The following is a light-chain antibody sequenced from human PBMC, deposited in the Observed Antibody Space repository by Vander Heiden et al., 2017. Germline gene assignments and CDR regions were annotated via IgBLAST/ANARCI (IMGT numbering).Light chain of an antibody. J-gene: IGKJ1*01. CDR2: WAS. CDR1: QSVLYSSNNKNY. Sequence: DIVMTPSPDSLAVSLGARATINCKSSQSVLYSSNNKNYLAWYQQKPGQPPKLLIYWASTRESGVPDRFSGSGSGTDFTLTISSLQAEDVAVYFCQQYYSTPRTFGQGTRVEIE. CDR3: QQYYSTPRT. V-gene: IGKV4-1*01.